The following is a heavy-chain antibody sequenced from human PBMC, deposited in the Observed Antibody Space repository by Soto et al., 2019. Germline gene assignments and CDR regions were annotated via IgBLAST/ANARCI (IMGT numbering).Heavy chain of an antibody. CDR3: ARVMRYYDVLTGSYNYYYYYMDV. CDR1: GFTFSDFY. CDR2: ISASGTTI. J-gene: IGHJ6*03. V-gene: IGHV3-11*01. D-gene: IGHD3-9*01. Sequence: GGSLRLSCAASGFTFSDFYMTWIRQAPGKGLEWLSYISASGTTIYYADSVKGRFSISRDNAKNSVYLQMNSLRTEDRAMNYCARVMRYYDVLTGSYNYYYYYMDVWGKGTTVTVSS.